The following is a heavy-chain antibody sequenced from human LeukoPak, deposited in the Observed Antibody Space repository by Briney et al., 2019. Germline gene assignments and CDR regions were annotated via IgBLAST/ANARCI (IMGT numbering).Heavy chain of an antibody. Sequence: GGSLRLSCAASGFTFSSSEINWVRQAPGKGLVWVSEISGSGDNTYYADSVKGRFTISRDNSKNTLYLQMNSLRAENTAVYYCAKVGQPWSIWSYFDYWGQGTLVTVSS. D-gene: IGHD3-3*01. CDR1: GFTFSSSE. J-gene: IGHJ4*02. V-gene: IGHV3-23*01. CDR3: AKVGQPWSIWSYFDY. CDR2: ISGSGDNT.